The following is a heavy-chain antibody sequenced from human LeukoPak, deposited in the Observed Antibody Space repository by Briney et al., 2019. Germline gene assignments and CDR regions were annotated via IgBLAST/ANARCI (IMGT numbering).Heavy chain of an antibody. V-gene: IGHV1-69*13. J-gene: IGHJ4*02. CDR2: IIPIFGTA. D-gene: IGHD3-22*01. Sequence: SVKVSCKASGSTFSSYAISWVRQAPGQGLEWMGGIIPIFGTANYAQKFQGRVTITADESTSTAYMELSSLRSEDTAVYYCAIDYYDSSGYSPYYFDYWGQGTLVTVSS. CDR3: AIDYYDSSGYSPYYFDY. CDR1: GSTFSSYA.